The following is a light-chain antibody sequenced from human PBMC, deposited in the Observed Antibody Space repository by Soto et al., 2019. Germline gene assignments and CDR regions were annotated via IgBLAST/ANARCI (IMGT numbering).Light chain of an antibody. Sequence: QSALTQPLSVSGSPGQSVTISCTGTSSDVGGYNYVAWYQQHPGKASTVMIYDVSERPSGVPDRFSGSKSGNTASLTISGLQAEDEADYYCCSYAGSPRYVFGTGTKLTVL. V-gene: IGLV2-11*01. CDR2: DVS. CDR3: CSYAGSPRYV. J-gene: IGLJ1*01. CDR1: SSDVGGYNY.